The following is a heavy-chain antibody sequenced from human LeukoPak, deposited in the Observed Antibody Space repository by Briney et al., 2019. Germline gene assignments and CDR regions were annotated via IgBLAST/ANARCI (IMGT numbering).Heavy chain of an antibody. CDR1: GGSISSGDYY. V-gene: IGHV4-30-4*01. CDR3: ARGRGCSSTSCPARYGMDV. J-gene: IGHJ6*04. D-gene: IGHD2-2*01. CDR2: IYYSGST. Sequence: PSQTLSLTCTVSGGSISSGDYYWSWIRQPPGKGLEWIGYIYYSGSTYYNPSLKSRVTISVDTSKNQFSLKLSSVTAADTAVYYCARGRGCSSTSCPARYGMDVWGKGTTVTVSS.